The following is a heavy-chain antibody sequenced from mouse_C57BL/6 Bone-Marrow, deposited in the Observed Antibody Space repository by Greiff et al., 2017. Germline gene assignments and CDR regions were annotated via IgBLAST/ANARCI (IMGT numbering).Heavy chain of an antibody. V-gene: IGHV1-61*01. CDR1: GYTFTSYW. D-gene: IGHD1-1*01. Sequence: VQLQQSGAELVRPGSSVKLSCKASGYTFTSYWMDWVKQRPGQGLEWIGNIYPSDSETHYNQKFKDKATLTVDKSSSTAYMQLSSLTSEDSAVYYCARLIHYYGSSYGYWGQGTTLTVSS. CDR3: ARLIHYYGSSYGY. CDR2: IYPSDSET. J-gene: IGHJ2*01.